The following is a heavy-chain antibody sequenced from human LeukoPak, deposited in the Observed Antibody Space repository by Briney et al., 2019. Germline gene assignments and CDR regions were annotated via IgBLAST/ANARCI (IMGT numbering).Heavy chain of an antibody. CDR3: ARGTQLYCSSTSCYGVRAPRIYYYYYYMDV. CDR1: GGSFSGYY. D-gene: IGHD2-2*01. CDR2: INHSGRT. Sequence: KPSETLSLTCAVYGGSFSGYYWSWIRQPPGKGLEWIGEINHSGRTNYNPSLKSRVTISVDTSKNQFSLKLSSVTAADTAVYYCARGTQLYCSSTSCYGVRAPRIYYYYYYMDVWGKGTTVTVSS. V-gene: IGHV4-34*01. J-gene: IGHJ6*03.